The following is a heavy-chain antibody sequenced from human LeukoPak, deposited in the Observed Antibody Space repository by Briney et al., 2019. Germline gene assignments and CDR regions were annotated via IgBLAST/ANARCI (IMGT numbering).Heavy chain of an antibody. V-gene: IGHV4-34*01. CDR3: ARGHCSSTSCYVVDY. Sequence: SETLSLTCAVYGGSFSGYYWSWIRQPPGKGLEWIGEINHSGSTNYNPSLKSRVTISVDTSKNQFSLKLSSVTAADTAVYYSARGHCSSTSCYVVDYWGQGTLVTVSS. J-gene: IGHJ4*02. CDR2: INHSGST. D-gene: IGHD2-2*01. CDR1: GGSFSGYY.